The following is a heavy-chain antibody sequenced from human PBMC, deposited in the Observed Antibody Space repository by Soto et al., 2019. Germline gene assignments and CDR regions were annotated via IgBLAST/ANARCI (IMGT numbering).Heavy chain of an antibody. CDR3: ASTMAATFPD. CDR2: IYHSGST. CDR1: GGSISSGGYS. Sequence: SETLSLTCAVSGGSISSGGYSWSWIRQPPGKGLEWIGYIYHSGSTYYNPSLKSRVTISVDRSKNQFSLKLSSVTAADTAVYYCASTMAATFPDWGQGTLVTVSS. D-gene: IGHD2-15*01. J-gene: IGHJ4*02. V-gene: IGHV4-30-2*01.